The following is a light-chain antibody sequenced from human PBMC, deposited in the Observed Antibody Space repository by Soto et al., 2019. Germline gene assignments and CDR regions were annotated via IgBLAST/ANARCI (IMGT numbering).Light chain of an antibody. CDR1: QSISSW. CDR3: QEYKSYST. CDR2: KAS. V-gene: IGKV1-5*03. Sequence: DLQMTQSPSTLSASVGDRVTITCWASQSISSWLAWYQQKPGKAPKLLIYKASSLESGVPSRFSGSGSGTEFTLTISSLQPDDFATYYCQEYKSYSTFGQGTKLEIK. J-gene: IGKJ2*01.